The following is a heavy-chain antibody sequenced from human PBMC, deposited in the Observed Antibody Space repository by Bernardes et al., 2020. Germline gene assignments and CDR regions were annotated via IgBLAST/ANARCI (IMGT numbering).Heavy chain of an antibody. CDR2: ISGGGGGT. J-gene: IGHJ4*02. CDR1: GFTFSSYA. Sequence: GGSLRLSCAASGFTFSSYAMSWVRQAPGKGLEWVSGISGGGGGTYYADSVKGRFTISRDNSKNTLYLQMNSLRAADTAIYYCAKDKYTSSSGFDYWGQGTLVTVSS. CDR3: AKDKYTSSSGFDY. V-gene: IGHV3-23*01. D-gene: IGHD6-6*01.